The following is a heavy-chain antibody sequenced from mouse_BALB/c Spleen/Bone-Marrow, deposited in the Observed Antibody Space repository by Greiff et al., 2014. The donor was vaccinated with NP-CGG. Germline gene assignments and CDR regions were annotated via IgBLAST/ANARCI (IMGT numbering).Heavy chain of an antibody. Sequence: QVQLQQPGADLVRPGTSVKVSCKASGYAFTNYLIQWVKQRPGQGLEWIGVINPGSGGTNYNENFKGKATLTADKSSSTAYMQLSSLTSDDSAVYFCARSAGLRRGSAWFAYWGQGTLVTVSA. CDR3: ARSAGLRRGSAWFAY. D-gene: IGHD3-1*01. V-gene: IGHV1-54*01. J-gene: IGHJ3*01. CDR2: INPGSGGT. CDR1: GYAFTNYL.